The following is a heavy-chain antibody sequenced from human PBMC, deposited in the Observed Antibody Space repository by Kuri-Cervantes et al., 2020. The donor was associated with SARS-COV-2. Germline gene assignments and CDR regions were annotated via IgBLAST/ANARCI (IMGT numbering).Heavy chain of an antibody. CDR1: GGSISSYY. CDR3: ARAAEYYFDY. CDR2: IYTSGST. J-gene: IGHJ4*02. Sequence: ESLKISCTVSGGSISSYYWSWIRQPAGKGLEWIGRIYTSGSTNYNPSLKSRVTISVDTSKNQFSLKLSSVTAADTAVYYCARAAEYYFDYWGQGTLVTVSS. V-gene: IGHV4-4*07.